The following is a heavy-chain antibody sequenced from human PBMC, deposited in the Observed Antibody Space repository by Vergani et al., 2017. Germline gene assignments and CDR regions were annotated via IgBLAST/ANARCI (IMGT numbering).Heavy chain of an antibody. CDR2: ISSSSSYI. CDR1: GFTFSSYS. Sequence: EVQLVESGGGVVQPGGSLRLSCAASGFTFSSYSMNWVRQAPGKGLEWVSSISSSSSYIYYADSVKGRFTISRDNAKNSLYLQMNSLRAEDTAVYYCARGLMVRGVIPRYYYGMDVWGQGTTVTVSS. D-gene: IGHD3-10*01. CDR3: ARGLMVRGVIPRYYYGMDV. J-gene: IGHJ6*02. V-gene: IGHV3-21*04.